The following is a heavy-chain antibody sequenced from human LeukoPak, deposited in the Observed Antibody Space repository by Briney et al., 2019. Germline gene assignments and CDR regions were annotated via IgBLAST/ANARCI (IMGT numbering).Heavy chain of an antibody. D-gene: IGHD3-16*01. V-gene: IGHV3-64*01. CDR2: VSSNGGST. J-gene: IGHJ6*02. CDR3: ASSIRVGGRGPFVPYYYGRDV. Sequence: GGSLRLSCAASGFTFSSYAMHWVRQAPGKGLEYVSAVSSNGGSTYYANSVKGRFTISRDNSKNTLYLQMGSLRAEDMAVYYCASSIRVGGRGPFVPYYYGRDVGAQGTPVTFP. CDR1: GFTFSSYA.